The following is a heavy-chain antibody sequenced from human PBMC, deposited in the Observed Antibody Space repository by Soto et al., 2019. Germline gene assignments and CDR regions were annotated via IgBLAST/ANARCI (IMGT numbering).Heavy chain of an antibody. J-gene: IGHJ4*02. CDR1: GFTFNNYA. CDR3: ARPRGYSSRIDY. Sequence: GGSLRLSCAASGFTFNNYAMNWVRQAPGKGLEWVSVIYSGGSTYYADSVKGRFTISRDNSKNTLYLQMNSLRAEDTAVYYCARPRGYSSRIDYWGQGTLVTVSS. CDR2: IYSGGST. D-gene: IGHD6-13*01. V-gene: IGHV3-53*01.